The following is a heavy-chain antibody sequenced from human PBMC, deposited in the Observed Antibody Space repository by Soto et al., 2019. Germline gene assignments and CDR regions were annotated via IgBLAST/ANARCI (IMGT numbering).Heavy chain of an antibody. CDR1: GYTFTNYD. D-gene: IGHD6-19*01. J-gene: IGHJ4*02. Sequence: QIQLVQSGAEVKKPGASVKVSCKTSGYTFTNYDIGWVRQAPGQGLESMGWFSPYSGNTNYAQKLQDRVTMTTDTSTRTAYMDLRSLRSDDTAVYYCVRFASSGWYTGGYWGQGTLVTVSS. CDR2: FSPYSGNT. V-gene: IGHV1-18*01. CDR3: VRFASSGWYTGGY.